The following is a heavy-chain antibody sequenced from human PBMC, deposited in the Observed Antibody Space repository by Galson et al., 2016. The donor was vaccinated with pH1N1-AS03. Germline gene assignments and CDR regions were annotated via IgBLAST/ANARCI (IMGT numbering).Heavy chain of an antibody. CDR1: GFIFSTYA. D-gene: IGHD4-23*01. CDR2: ISGSGCDT. V-gene: IGHV3-23*01. J-gene: IGHJ4*02. Sequence: SLRLSCAASGFIFSTYAMSWVRQALGKGLEWVSSISGSGCDTYYGGSVKGRFTISRDNSRNPVYLQMNRLRAEDTAVYYGVRRSPWGTGGTCYFDYWGQGTVVAVSS. CDR3: VRRSPWGTGGTCYFDY.